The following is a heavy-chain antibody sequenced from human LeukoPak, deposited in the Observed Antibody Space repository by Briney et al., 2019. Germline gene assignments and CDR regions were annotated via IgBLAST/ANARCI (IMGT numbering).Heavy chain of an antibody. CDR2: IKQDGNEK. J-gene: IGHJ6*03. CDR1: GFRFNTFW. Sequence: GGSLRLSCAASGFRFNTFWMSWVPQAPGKGLEWVVNIKQDGNEKDYADSVKGRFTISRDNGKNSLDLQMNSLRAEDMALYYCAKDKGRYYHYYMDVWGKGTTVTVSS. CDR3: AKDKGRYYHYYMDV. V-gene: IGHV3-7*03.